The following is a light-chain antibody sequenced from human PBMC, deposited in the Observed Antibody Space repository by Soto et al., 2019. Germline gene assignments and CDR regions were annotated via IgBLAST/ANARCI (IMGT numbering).Light chain of an antibody. CDR1: KSISTW. CDR3: QQYNGYGR. V-gene: IGKV1-5*03. CDR2: KAS. J-gene: IGKJ1*01. Sequence: DMQMSQSPSTLAASVGDRVTITCRASKSISTWWAWYQHRPGKPPKLFIYKASILDSGVPSRFSGSGSGTEFTLTISSLQADDLATYYCQQYNGYGRFGQGTKVDI.